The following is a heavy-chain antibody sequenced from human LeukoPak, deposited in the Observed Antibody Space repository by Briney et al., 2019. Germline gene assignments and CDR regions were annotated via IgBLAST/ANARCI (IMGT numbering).Heavy chain of an antibody. Sequence: GGSLRLSCAASGFTFSSYAMHWVRQAPGKGLEWVAIISYDGSNKYYADSVKGRFTISRDNSKNTLYLQMNSLRAEDTAVYYCFSGYSYGPEDYWGQGTLVTVSS. CDR2: ISYDGSNK. V-gene: IGHV3-30*04. D-gene: IGHD5-18*01. CDR1: GFTFSSYA. CDR3: FSGYSYGPEDY. J-gene: IGHJ4*01.